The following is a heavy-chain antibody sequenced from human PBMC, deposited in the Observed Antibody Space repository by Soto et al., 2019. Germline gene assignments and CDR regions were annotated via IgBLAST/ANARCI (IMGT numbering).Heavy chain of an antibody. CDR2: LNGGTGQT. CDR3: ARGKGMEENYFYYSLDI. V-gene: IGHV1-3*01. D-gene: IGHD1-1*01. CDR1: GYTVSTYA. Sequence: ASVKVSCKASGYTVSTYAMHWVRQAPGQSLEWMGWLNGGTGQTRYSQKFQDRVIITRDTSASTGYMELSSLTSEDTAVYYCARGKGMEENYFYYSLDIWGQGTTVTVSS. J-gene: IGHJ6*02.